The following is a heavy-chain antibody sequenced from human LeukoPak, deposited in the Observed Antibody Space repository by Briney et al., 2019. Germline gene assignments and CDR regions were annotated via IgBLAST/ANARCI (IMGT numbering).Heavy chain of an antibody. V-gene: IGHV3-30*02. CDR3: AKEKGGYSSSWYPIDYYYYMDV. J-gene: IGHJ6*03. Sequence: GGSLGLSCAASGFIFSSYGMHWVRQAPGKGLEWVAFIRYDGSNKYYADSVKGRFTISRDNSKNTLYLQMNSLRAEDTAVYYCAKEKGGYSSSWYPIDYYYYMDVWGKGTTVTVSS. D-gene: IGHD6-13*01. CDR2: IRYDGSNK. CDR1: GFIFSSYG.